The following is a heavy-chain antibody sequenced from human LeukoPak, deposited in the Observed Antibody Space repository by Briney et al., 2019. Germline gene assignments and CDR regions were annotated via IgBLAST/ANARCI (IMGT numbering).Heavy chain of an antibody. Sequence: ASVKVSCKASGYTFTSYGISWVRQAPGQGLEWMGWISAYNGNTNYAQKLQGRVTMTTDTSTSTAYMELRSLRSDDTAVYYCASLEYSSSSDAFDIWGQGTMVTVSS. CDR2: ISAYNGNT. CDR1: GYTFTSYG. J-gene: IGHJ3*02. D-gene: IGHD6-6*01. V-gene: IGHV1-18*01. CDR3: ASLEYSSSSDAFDI.